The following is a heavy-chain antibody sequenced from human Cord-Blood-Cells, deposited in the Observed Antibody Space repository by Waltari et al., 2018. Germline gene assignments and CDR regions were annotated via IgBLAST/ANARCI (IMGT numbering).Heavy chain of an antibody. D-gene: IGHD2-2*01. V-gene: IGHV3-23*01. CDR1: GFTFSSYA. CDR3: AKDQNLQYQLPVGFDP. J-gene: IGHJ5*02. Sequence: EVQLLESGGGLVQPGGSLRLSCAASGFTFSSYAMSWVRKAPGKGVEWVSASSGSGGSTYYADAVKGRLTISRDHSKNTLYLQMNSLRAEDTAVYYCAKDQNLQYQLPVGFDPWGQGTLVTVSS. CDR2: SSGSGGST.